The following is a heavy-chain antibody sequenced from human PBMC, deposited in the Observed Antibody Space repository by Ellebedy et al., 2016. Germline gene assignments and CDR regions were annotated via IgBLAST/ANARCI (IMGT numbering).Heavy chain of an antibody. CDR1: GFTFSSYA. CDR3: ARDDDILTGYYINYYYYGMDV. V-gene: IGHV3-30-3*01. D-gene: IGHD3-9*01. J-gene: IGHJ6*02. CDR2: ISYDGSNK. Sequence: GGSLRLXCAASGFTFSSYAMHWVRQAPGKGLEWVAVISYDGSNKYYADSVKGRFTISRDNSKNTLYLQMNSLRAEDTAVYYCARDDDILTGYYINYYYYGMDVWGQGTTVTVSS.